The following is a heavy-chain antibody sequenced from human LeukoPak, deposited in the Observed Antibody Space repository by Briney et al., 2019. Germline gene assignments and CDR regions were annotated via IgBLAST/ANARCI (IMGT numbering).Heavy chain of an antibody. CDR1: GGSISSGGYY. CDR3: ARGGYNSSGWYPRQFQH. V-gene: IGHV4-39*07. Sequence: SETLSLTCTVSGGSISSGGYYWSWIRQHPGKGLEWIGEINHSGSTNYNPSLKSRVTISVDTSKNQFSLKLSSVTAADTAVYYCARGGYNSSGWYPRQFQHWGQGTLVTVPS. CDR2: INHSGST. D-gene: IGHD6-19*01. J-gene: IGHJ1*01.